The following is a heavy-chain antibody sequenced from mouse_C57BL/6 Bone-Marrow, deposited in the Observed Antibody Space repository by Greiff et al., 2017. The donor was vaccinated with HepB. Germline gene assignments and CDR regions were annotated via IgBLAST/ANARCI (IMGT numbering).Heavy chain of an antibody. J-gene: IGHJ3*01. CDR2: ISSGSSTI. D-gene: IGHD2-3*01. V-gene: IGHV5-17*01. CDR1: GFTLGDYG. Sequence: EVMLVESGGGLVKPGGSLKLSCAASGFTLGDYGMHWVRQAPEKGLEGVAYISSGSSTIYYADTVKGRFPISRDNAKNTLFLQMTSLRSEDTAMYYCARPHDGYYEFAYWGQGTLVTVSA. CDR3: ARPHDGYYEFAY.